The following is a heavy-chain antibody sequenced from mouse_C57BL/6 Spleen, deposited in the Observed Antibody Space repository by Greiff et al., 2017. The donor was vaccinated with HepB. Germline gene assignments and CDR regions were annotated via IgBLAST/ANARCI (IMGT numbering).Heavy chain of an antibody. D-gene: IGHD2-3*01. CDR3: ARGRDDYDGYPGGFAY. CDR1: GYAFSSSW. CDR2: IYPGDGDT. V-gene: IGHV1-82*01. J-gene: IGHJ3*01. Sequence: QVQLKQSGPELVKPGASVKISCKASGYAFSSSWMNWVKQRPGKGLEWIGRIYPGDGDTNYNGKFKGKATLTADKSSGTAYMQLSSLTSADSAVYFCARGRDDYDGYPGGFAYWGQVTLVTVSA.